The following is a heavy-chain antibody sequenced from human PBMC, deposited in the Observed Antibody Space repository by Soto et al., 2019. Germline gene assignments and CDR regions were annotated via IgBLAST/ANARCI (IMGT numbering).Heavy chain of an antibody. D-gene: IGHD1-26*01. CDR3: AREGLPDGAFGY. CDR2: INSDGSST. Sequence: EVQLVESGGGLVQPGGSLRLSCAASGFTFSSYWMHWVRQAPGKGLVWVSSINSDGSSTSYADSVKGRFTISRDNGKNAPYLEMNRLKAEDTAVYYCAREGLPDGAFGYWGQGTLVTVSS. CDR1: GFTFSSYW. J-gene: IGHJ4*02. V-gene: IGHV3-74*01.